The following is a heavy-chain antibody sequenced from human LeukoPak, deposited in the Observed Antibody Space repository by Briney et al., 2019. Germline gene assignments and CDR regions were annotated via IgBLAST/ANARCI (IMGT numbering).Heavy chain of an antibody. D-gene: IGHD3-10*01. CDR1: GYTFTGYY. CDR3: ARDYGSGSYFYYYYYYYMDV. CDR2: MNPNSGNT. Sequence: ASVKVSCKAFGYTFTGYYMHWVRQAPGQGLEWMGWMNPNSGNTGYAQKFQGRVTMTRNTSISTAYMELSSLRSEDTAVYYCARDYGSGSYFYYYYYYYMDVWGKGTTVTISS. V-gene: IGHV1-8*02. J-gene: IGHJ6*03.